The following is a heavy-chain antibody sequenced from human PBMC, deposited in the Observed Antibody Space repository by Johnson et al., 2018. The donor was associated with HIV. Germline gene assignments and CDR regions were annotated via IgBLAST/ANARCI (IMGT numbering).Heavy chain of an antibody. J-gene: IGHJ3*02. V-gene: IGHV3-30-3*01. CDR3: ARDRYYYVRSAREAFDI. Sequence: RLVESGGGVVQPGRSLRLSCAASGFTFSSYAMHWVRQAPGKGLEWVAVISYDGSNKYYADSVKGRFTISRDNSKNTLYLQMNSLRAEDTAVYYCARDRYYYVRSAREAFDIWGQGTMVTVSS. CDR2: ISYDGSNK. D-gene: IGHD3-22*01. CDR1: GFTFSSYA.